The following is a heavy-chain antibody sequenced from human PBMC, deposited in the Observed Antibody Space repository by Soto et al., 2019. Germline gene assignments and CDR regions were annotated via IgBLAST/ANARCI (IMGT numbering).Heavy chain of an antibody. D-gene: IGHD5-18*01. CDR2: ISWNSGSI. Sequence: EVQLVESGGGLVQPGRSLRLSCAASGFTFDDYAMHWARQAPGTGLEWVSGISWNSGSIGYADSVKGRFTISRDNAKNSLYLQMNSLRAEDTALYYCAKDVRGYSYGLDYWGQGTLVTVSS. V-gene: IGHV3-9*01. CDR1: GFTFDDYA. CDR3: AKDVRGYSYGLDY. J-gene: IGHJ4*02.